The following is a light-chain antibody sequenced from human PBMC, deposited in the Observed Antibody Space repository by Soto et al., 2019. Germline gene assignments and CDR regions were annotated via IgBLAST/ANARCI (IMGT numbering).Light chain of an antibody. J-gene: IGKJ4*01. CDR3: QQRRNLPLT. V-gene: IGKV3-11*01. Sequence: EIVLTQSPATLSLSPGERATLSCRASQSVGNSFAWYQQKPGQAPRLLIYDASKRATGIPARFSGSGSGTDFTLTISSLEPEDFAVYSCQQRRNLPLTFGGGTKVEIK. CDR2: DAS. CDR1: QSVGNS.